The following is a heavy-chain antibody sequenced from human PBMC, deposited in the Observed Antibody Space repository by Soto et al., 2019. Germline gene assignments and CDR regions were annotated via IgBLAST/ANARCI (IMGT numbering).Heavy chain of an antibody. Sequence: QVQLVQSGAEVKKPGSSVTVSCKASGGTFSSYTINWVRQAPGQGLEWMGGIIPSFGTANYAQKFQRRVTITADESTSTAYMELSSLRSEDTAVYYCARGNHRWLQLWYFDLWGRGTLVTVSS. J-gene: IGHJ2*01. V-gene: IGHV1-69*12. CDR1: GGTFSSYT. CDR3: ARGNHRWLQLWYFDL. D-gene: IGHD5-12*01. CDR2: IIPSFGTA.